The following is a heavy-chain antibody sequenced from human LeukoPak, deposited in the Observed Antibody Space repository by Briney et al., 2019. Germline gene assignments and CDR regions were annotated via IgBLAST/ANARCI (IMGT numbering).Heavy chain of an antibody. Sequence: ASVKVSCKVSGYTFTSYAMHWVRQAPGQRLEWMGWINAGNGNTKYSQKLQGRVTMTTDTSTSTAYMELRSLRSDDTAVYYCASLYYYDSSGYYSPDDAFDIWGQGTMVTVSS. CDR2: INAGNGNT. CDR3: ASLYYYDSSGYYSPDDAFDI. D-gene: IGHD3-22*01. J-gene: IGHJ3*02. CDR1: GYTFTSYA. V-gene: IGHV1-3*01.